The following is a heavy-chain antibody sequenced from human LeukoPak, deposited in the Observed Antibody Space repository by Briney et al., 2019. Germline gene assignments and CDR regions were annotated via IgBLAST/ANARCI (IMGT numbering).Heavy chain of an antibody. D-gene: IGHD4-11*01. CDR2: IDYSGSP. CDR1: GASISSYY. CDR3: ARHYPPDYTFDC. Sequence: PSETLSLTCTVSGASISSYYWSWIRQPPGKRLEWIGYIDYSGSPNYNPSLKSRVTISVDTSKNQFSLKLSSVTAADTAVYLCARHYPPDYTFDCWGRGTLVTVSS. V-gene: IGHV4-59*08. J-gene: IGHJ4*02.